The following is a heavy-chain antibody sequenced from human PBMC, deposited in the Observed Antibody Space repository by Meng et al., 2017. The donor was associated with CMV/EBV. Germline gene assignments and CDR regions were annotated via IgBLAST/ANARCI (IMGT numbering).Heavy chain of an antibody. CDR2: IYHSGSA. CDR3: AREAYSCTSTSCYGVYFDY. D-gene: IGHD2-2*01. V-gene: IGHV4-4*02. Sequence: SSSNWWSWVRQPPGKGLEWIGEIYHSGSANYNPSLKSRVTISVDKSKNQFSLKLSSVTAADTAVYYCAREAYSCTSTSCYGVYFDYWGQGTLVTVSS. J-gene: IGHJ4*02. CDR1: SSSNW.